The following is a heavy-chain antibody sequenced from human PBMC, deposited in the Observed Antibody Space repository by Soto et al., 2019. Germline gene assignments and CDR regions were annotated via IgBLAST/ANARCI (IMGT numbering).Heavy chain of an antibody. D-gene: IGHD3-16*01. CDR3: ARVGPYYYYMDV. Sequence: ASVKVSCKASGYTFTSYDINWVRQATGQGLEWMGGMKPNSGNTGYAQKLQGRVTMTRNTAISTDYMELRSLRSEDTAVYYCARVGPYYYYMDVWGKGTTVTVSS. V-gene: IGHV1-8*01. J-gene: IGHJ6*03. CDR1: GYTFTSYD. CDR2: MKPNSGNT.